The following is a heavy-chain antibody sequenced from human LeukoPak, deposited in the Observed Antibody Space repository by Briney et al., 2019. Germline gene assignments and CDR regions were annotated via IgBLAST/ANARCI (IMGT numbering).Heavy chain of an antibody. CDR2: ISVYNGNT. V-gene: IGHV1-18*01. CDR1: GYAFTNYA. J-gene: IGHJ4*02. CDR3: ARGYCGSATCRHFDY. D-gene: IGHD2-2*01. Sequence: ASVKVSCKASGYAFTNYAISWVRQASGQGLEWMGWISVYNGNTNYAQKLQGRVTMTADTSTTTAYMELRSLRSDDTAVYYCARGYCGSATCRHFDYWGQGALVTVSS.